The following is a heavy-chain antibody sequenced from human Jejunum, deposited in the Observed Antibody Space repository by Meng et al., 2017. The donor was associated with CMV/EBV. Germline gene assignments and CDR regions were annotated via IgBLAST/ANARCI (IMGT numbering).Heavy chain of an antibody. V-gene: IGHV1-69*01. Sequence: ISWVRQAPGQGLEWVGGLIPVFGTPEYSHKFRGRVAITADGSTTTHFMELSSLTSEDTAIYYCARDRGLMSNYGIQSSYGMDVWGQGTTVTVSS. D-gene: IGHD3-10*01. CDR2: LIPVFGTP. J-gene: IGHJ6*02. CDR3: ARDRGLMSNYGIQSSYGMDV.